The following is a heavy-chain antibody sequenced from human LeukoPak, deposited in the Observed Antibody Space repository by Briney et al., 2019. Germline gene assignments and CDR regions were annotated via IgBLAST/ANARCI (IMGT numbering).Heavy chain of an antibody. CDR1: GFTFSTLA. CDR3: VNQISGWVY. J-gene: IGHJ4*02. Sequence: PGGSLRLSCSGSGFTFSTLAMHWVRQAPGKGLEYVSGSSSNGGSTYYADSVKGRFIISRDNSKNTLYLQMSSLRPEDTAVYYCVNQISGWVYWGQGALVTVSS. V-gene: IGHV3-64D*06. CDR2: SSSNGGST. D-gene: IGHD6-19*01.